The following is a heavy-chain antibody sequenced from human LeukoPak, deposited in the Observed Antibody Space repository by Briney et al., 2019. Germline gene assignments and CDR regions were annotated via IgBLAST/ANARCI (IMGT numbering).Heavy chain of an antibody. CDR2: INTNTGNP. D-gene: IGHD1-26*01. J-gene: IGHJ5*02. CDR3: ARDNSVGDNAWWFDP. Sequence: RASVKVSCKASGYTFTSYAMNWVRQAPGQGLEWMGWINTNTGNPTYAQGFTGRFVFSLDTSVSTAYLQISSLKAEDTAVYYCARDNSVGDNAWWFDPWGQGTLVTVSS. V-gene: IGHV7-4-1*02. CDR1: GYTFTSYA.